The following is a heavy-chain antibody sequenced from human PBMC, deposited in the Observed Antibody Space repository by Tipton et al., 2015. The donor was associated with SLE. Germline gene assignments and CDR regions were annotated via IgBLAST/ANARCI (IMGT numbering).Heavy chain of an antibody. CDR2: IYYSGST. D-gene: IGHD2-21*01. Sequence: TLSLTCTVSGGSISSSSYYWGWIRQPPGKGLEWIGGIYYSGSTNYNPSLMSRVTISVDTSKNQFTLKLNSVTTADTAVYYCARCGGGYGMDVWGQGTTVTVSS. J-gene: IGHJ6*02. V-gene: IGHV4-39*06. CDR3: ARCGGGYGMDV. CDR1: GGSISSSSYY.